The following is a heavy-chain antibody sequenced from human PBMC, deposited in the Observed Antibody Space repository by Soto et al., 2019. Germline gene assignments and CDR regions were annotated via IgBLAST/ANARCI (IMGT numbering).Heavy chain of an antibody. J-gene: IGHJ5*01. CDR3: VRDQKYFRVNGNWFDS. D-gene: IGHD2-2*01. CDR2: VSGNNGAS. CDR1: GYTSADFG. V-gene: IGHV1-18*04. Sequence: QVQLMQSGTEVKKPGASVTVSCKASGYTSADFGISWVRQAPGQGLEWMGWVSGNNGASNPAPKVQGRITMTLDTXTXVXYMALRSLRSDDTAIYYCVRDQKYFRVNGNWFDSLGQGPLVSVSS.